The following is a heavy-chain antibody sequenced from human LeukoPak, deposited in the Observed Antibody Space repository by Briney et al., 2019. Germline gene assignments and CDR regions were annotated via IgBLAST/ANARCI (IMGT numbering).Heavy chain of an antibody. CDR3: AGCRLVRSALDAFDI. J-gene: IGHJ3*02. CDR1: GGSISSSSYY. D-gene: IGHD6-19*01. Sequence: SSETLSLTCTVSGGSISSSSYYWGWIRQPPGKGLEWIGSIYYSGSTYYNPSLKSRVTISVDTSKNQFSLKLSSVTAADTAVYYCAGCRLVRSALDAFDIWGQGTMVTVSS. V-gene: IGHV4-39*07. CDR2: IYYSGST.